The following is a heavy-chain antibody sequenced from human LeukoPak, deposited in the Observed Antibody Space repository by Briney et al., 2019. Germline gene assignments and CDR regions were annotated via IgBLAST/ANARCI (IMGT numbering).Heavy chain of an antibody. J-gene: IGHJ4*02. Sequence: PSETLSLTCTVSGASICNYYWSWIRQTPEKGLEWMGHIHSSGGSSYYPSLKSRLTLSIDTSRKQLSLKLPSVTAADTAVYFCARLGIYHDFWGQGALVTVS. V-gene: IGHV4-4*09. CDR2: IHSSGGS. CDR3: ARLGIYHDF. CDR1: GASICNYY. D-gene: IGHD1-26*01.